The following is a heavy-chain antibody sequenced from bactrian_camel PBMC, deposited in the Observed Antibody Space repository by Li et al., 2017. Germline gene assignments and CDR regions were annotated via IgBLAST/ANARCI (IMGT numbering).Heavy chain of an antibody. CDR3: TKDRSYGTRNWVQST. V-gene: IGHV3S6*01. CDR1: GFTFSLYY. Sequence: HVQLVESGGDLVQPGGSLRLSCVGSGFTFSLYYMSWVRQAPGKGPEWVAGIDWDGKDVHYPDSMRGRFAISRDNAKNTLYLQMNSLKPEDTAMYYCTKDRSYGTRNWVQSTRGQGTQVTVS. CDR2: IDWDGKDV. J-gene: IGHJ4*01. D-gene: IGHD3*01.